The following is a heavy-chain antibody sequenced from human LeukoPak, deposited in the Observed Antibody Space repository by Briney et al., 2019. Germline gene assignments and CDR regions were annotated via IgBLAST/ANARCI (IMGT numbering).Heavy chain of an antibody. CDR2: ISFDGRNE. V-gene: IGHV3-30*18. D-gene: IGHD5-18*01. CDR3: AKERAAMGTDAFDI. Sequence: PGGSLRLSCAASGFTFTHYGIHWVRQAPGKGLEWVASISFDGRNEYYLDSVKGRFTISRDSPKNTLYLQMNSLRAEDTAVYYCAKERAAMGTDAFDIWGQGTMVTVSS. J-gene: IGHJ3*02. CDR1: GFTFTHYG.